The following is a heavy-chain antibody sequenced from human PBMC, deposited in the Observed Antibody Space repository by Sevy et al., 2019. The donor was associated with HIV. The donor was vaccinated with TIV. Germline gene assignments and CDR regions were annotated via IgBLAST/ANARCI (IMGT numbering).Heavy chain of an antibody. CDR3: ARAAYYCSTTSCYIDY. D-gene: IGHD2-2*02. J-gene: IGHJ4*02. Sequence: GGSLRLSCAASGFTFSTYTMNWVRQAPGKGLEWVSSISSSSSYIYYAASVKGRFTNSRDNAKNSLYLQMNSLRVEDTAVYYCARAAYYCSTTSCYIDYWGQGTLVTVSS. CDR1: GFTFSTYT. V-gene: IGHV3-21*01. CDR2: ISSSSSYI.